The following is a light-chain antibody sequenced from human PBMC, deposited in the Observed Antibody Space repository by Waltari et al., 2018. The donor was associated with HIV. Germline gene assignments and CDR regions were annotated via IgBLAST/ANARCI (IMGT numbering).Light chain of an antibody. J-gene: IGLJ2*01. CDR1: ALAKQY. V-gene: IGLV3-25*03. Sequence: SHELTQPPSVSVSPGQTARITCFGDALAKQYGYWHQQKRGQAPILIIYKDNMRPAGIPERFSGSSSGTTVTLTISGVQAEDEADYYCCSYAGSSTLIFGGGTKLTVL. CDR2: KDN. CDR3: CSYAGSSTLI.